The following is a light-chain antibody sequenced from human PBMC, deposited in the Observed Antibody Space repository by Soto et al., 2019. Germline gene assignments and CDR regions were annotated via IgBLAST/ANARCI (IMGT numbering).Light chain of an antibody. Sequence: QMTQSPSSLSASVGDRVTITCRASQSISRALNWYQQKPGKAPHLLIYDASTLQRGVPSRFSGSGSGTDFTLTISSLQPEDFATYYCQQSYSNPCTFGPGAKVDV. V-gene: IGKV1-39*01. CDR3: QQSYSNPCT. CDR2: DAS. J-gene: IGKJ3*01. CDR1: QSISRA.